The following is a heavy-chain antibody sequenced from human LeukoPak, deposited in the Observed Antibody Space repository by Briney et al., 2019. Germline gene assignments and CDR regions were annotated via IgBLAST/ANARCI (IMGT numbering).Heavy chain of an antibody. J-gene: IGHJ4*02. V-gene: IGHV1-18*01. Sequence: GASVKVSCKASGYTFTSYCMSWVRQAPGQGLEWMGWINAYNGNTNYAQKLQGRVTMTRDTSTSTVYMELRRLRSDDTAVYYCARADAHVLYHDYGGQGTLVTVSS. CDR1: GYTFTSYC. D-gene: IGHD3-10*01. CDR3: ARADAHVLYHDY. CDR2: INAYNGNT.